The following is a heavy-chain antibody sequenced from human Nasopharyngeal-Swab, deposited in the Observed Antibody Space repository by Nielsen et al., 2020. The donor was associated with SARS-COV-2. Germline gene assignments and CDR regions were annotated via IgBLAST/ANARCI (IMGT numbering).Heavy chain of an antibody. Sequence: GGSLRLSCAAFGFTFSSYWMHWVRQAPGKGLVWVSRINSDGSSTSYADSVKGRFTISRDNAKNTLYLQMNSLRAEDTAVYYCAREGYYDSSGYSYFDYWGQGTLVTVSS. CDR2: INSDGSST. CDR1: GFTFSSYW. D-gene: IGHD3-22*01. J-gene: IGHJ4*02. V-gene: IGHV3-74*01. CDR3: AREGYYDSSGYSYFDY.